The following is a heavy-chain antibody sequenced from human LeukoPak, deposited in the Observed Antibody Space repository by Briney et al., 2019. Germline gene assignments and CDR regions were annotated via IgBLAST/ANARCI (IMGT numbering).Heavy chain of an antibody. V-gene: IGHV3-33*01. CDR1: GFTFSSYG. Sequence: GGSLRLSCAASGFTFSSYGMHWVRQAPGKGLEWVAVIWYDGSNKYYADSVKGRFTISRDNSKNTLYLQMNSLRAEDTAVYYCARVWEGYCTNGVCYTFDYWGQGTLVTVSS. D-gene: IGHD2-8*01. CDR2: IWYDGSNK. CDR3: ARVWEGYCTNGVCYTFDY. J-gene: IGHJ4*02.